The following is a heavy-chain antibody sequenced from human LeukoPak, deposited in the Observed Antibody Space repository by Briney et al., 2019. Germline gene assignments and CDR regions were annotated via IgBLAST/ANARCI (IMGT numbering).Heavy chain of an antibody. CDR1: GYTLTSHP. Sequence: ASVKVSCKASGYTLTSHPLDWVRQAPGQGLESIGWIDTNSGNPTNGQGFTGRFVLSLDTSVNLAYMEISGLKAEDTAVYYCGRFRYESSGYGPPWIDFWGQGTLVTVPS. V-gene: IGHV7-4-1*04. CDR2: IDTNSGNP. CDR3: GRFRYESSGYGPPWIDF. J-gene: IGHJ4*02. D-gene: IGHD3-22*01.